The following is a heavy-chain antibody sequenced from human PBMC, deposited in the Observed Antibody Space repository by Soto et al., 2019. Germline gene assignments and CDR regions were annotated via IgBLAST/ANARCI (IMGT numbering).Heavy chain of an antibody. J-gene: IGHJ6*02. V-gene: IGHV6-1*01. Sequence: PSHTLSLTCAISGHSVPSYSPPWNWISQSRSRGLGWQGGKYYWSKWYKDYAVYGHSQITINPDTCKKQISLQLNSVHREVTAVESCARGTTYCSSTSCYYDGLDDWGQGTTVTVSS. CDR1: GHSVPSYSPP. D-gene: IGHD2-2*01. CDR3: ARGTTYCSSTSCYYDGLDD. CDR2: KYYWSKWYK.